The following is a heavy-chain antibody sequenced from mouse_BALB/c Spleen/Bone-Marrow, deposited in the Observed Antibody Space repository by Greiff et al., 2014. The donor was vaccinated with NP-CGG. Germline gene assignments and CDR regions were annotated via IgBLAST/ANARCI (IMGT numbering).Heavy chain of an antibody. CDR1: GFTFSSYG. Sequence: DVHLVESGGDLVKPGGSLKLSCAASGFTFSSYGMSWVRQTPDKRLEWVATISSGGSYTYYPDTVTGRFTISRDNAKNTLYLEMSSLRSEDTAMYYCASITTGSYWYFDVWGAGTTVTVSS. J-gene: IGHJ1*01. V-gene: IGHV5-6*01. D-gene: IGHD1-2*01. CDR2: ISSGGSYT. CDR3: ASITTGSYWYFDV.